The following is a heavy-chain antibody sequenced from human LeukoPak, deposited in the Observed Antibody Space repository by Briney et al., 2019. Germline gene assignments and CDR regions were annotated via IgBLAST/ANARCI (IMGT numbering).Heavy chain of an antibody. CDR1: GFTFSSYG. Sequence: SGGSLRLSCAASGFTFSSYGMHWARQAPGKGLEWVAVIWYDGSNKYCADSVKGRFTISRDNSKNTLYLQMNSLRAEDTAVYYCAKGKSPYYYYYYMDVWGKGTTVTVSS. J-gene: IGHJ6*03. CDR2: IWYDGSNK. CDR3: AKGKSPYYYYYYMDV. V-gene: IGHV3-33*06.